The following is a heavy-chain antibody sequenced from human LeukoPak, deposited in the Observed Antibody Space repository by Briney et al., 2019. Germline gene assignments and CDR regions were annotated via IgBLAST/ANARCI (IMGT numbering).Heavy chain of an antibody. J-gene: IGHJ4*02. D-gene: IGHD2-2*01. CDR1: GFTCSSYW. V-gene: IGHV3-7*03. CDR3: ARGSYQLLW. CDR2: IKQDGSEK. Sequence: GGSLRPSCAASGFTCSSYWMTWVRQAPGKGLEWVAHIKQDGSEKYYVDSVKGRFTISRDNAKNSLYLQMNSLRAEDTAVYYCARGSYQLLWGGQGTLVTLSS.